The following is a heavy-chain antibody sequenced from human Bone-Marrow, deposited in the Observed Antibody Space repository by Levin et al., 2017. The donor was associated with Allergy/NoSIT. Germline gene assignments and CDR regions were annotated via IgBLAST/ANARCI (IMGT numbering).Heavy chain of an antibody. Sequence: PGGSLRLSCLASGFTFSTYTMNWVRQAPGKGLEWVSSISSSSTFIDYADSVKGRFTISRDNAKRSLFLQMSSLREEDTAIYYCTRAGFDFLTGYSPPHFYYYFDVWGKGTTVTVSS. CDR1: GFTFSTYT. D-gene: IGHD3-9*01. V-gene: IGHV3-21*01. CDR3: TRAGFDFLTGYSPPHFYYYFDV. J-gene: IGHJ6*03. CDR2: ISSSSTFI.